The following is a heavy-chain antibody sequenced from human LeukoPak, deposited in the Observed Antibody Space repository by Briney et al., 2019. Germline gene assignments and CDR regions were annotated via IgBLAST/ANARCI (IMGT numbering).Heavy chain of an antibody. D-gene: IGHD6-19*01. CDR3: ARGLTGSSGWYFDY. V-gene: IGHV3-48*04. CDR2: ISSSSSTI. Sequence: PGGSLRLSCAASGFTFSSYSMNWVRQAPGKGLEWVSYISSSSSTIYYADSVKGRFTISRDNAKNSLYLQMNSLRAEDTAVYYCARGLTGSSGWYFDYWGQGTLVTVSS. CDR1: GFTFSSYS. J-gene: IGHJ4*02.